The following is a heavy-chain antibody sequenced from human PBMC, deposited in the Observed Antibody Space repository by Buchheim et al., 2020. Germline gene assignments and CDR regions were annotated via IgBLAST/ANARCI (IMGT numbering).Heavy chain of an antibody. Sequence: QVQLVESGGGVVQTGRSLRLSCAASGFTFSSYGMHWVRQAPGKGLEWVALISYDGNKKYFADSVKGRFTIPRDNSKNIVYLQMSSLKTEDTAIYYCAKNRDPYLYLREFDYWGQGTL. D-gene: IGHD2-2*02. CDR1: GFTFSSYG. V-gene: IGHV3-30*18. CDR3: AKNRDPYLYLREFDY. J-gene: IGHJ4*02. CDR2: ISYDGNKK.